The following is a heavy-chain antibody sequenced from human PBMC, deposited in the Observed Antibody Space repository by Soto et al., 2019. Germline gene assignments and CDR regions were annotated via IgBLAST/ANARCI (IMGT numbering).Heavy chain of an antibody. V-gene: IGHV1-18*01. Sequence: GASVKVSCKASGYTFTSYGISWVRQAPGQGLEWMGWISAYNGNTNYAQKLQGRVTMTTDTSTSAAYMELRSLRSDDTAVYYCARGDDILTGYDAFDIWGQGTMVTVSS. CDR1: GYTFTSYG. J-gene: IGHJ3*02. CDR2: ISAYNGNT. D-gene: IGHD3-9*01. CDR3: ARGDDILTGYDAFDI.